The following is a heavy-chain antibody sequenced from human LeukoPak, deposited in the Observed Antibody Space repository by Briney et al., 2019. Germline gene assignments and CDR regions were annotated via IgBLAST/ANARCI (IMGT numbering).Heavy chain of an antibody. V-gene: IGHV4-59*01. CDR1: GDSISSYY. CDR3: ARTAAGYYYYYYMDV. J-gene: IGHJ6*03. D-gene: IGHD6-13*01. CDR2: IYYSGST. Sequence: PSETLSLTCIVSGDSISSYYWSWIRQPPGKGLEWVGYIYYSGSTNYNPSLKSRVTISVDTSNKQFSLKLSSVTAADTAVYYCARTAAGYYYYYYMDVWGKGTTVTVSS.